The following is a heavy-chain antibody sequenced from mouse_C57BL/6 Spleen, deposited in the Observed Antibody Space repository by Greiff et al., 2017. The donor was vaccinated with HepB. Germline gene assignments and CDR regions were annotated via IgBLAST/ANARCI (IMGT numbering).Heavy chain of an antibody. D-gene: IGHD1-1*01. CDR2: IWSGGST. J-gene: IGHJ4*01. CDR1: GFSLTSYG. CDR3: ARKSSRAMDY. Sequence: VQLQQSGPGLVQPSQSLSITCTVSGFSLTSYGVHWVRQSPGKGLEWLGVIWSGGSTDYNAAFISRLSISKDNSKSQVFFKMNSLQADDTAIYHCARKSSRAMDYWGQGTSVTVSS. V-gene: IGHV2-2*01.